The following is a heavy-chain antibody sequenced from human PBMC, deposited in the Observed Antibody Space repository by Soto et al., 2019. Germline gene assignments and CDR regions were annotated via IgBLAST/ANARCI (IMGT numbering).Heavy chain of an antibody. V-gene: IGHV4-34*01. CDR3: ARDKITGLFDY. Sequence: ETLSLPCAVYGGSFSGYYWTWIRQPPGTGLEWIGEINHSGSTNYNPSLKSRVTISLDTSQNQFSLKLTSVTAADTAVYYCARDKITGLFDYWGQGTLVTVSS. J-gene: IGHJ4*02. CDR2: INHSGST. D-gene: IGHD2-8*02. CDR1: GGSFSGYY.